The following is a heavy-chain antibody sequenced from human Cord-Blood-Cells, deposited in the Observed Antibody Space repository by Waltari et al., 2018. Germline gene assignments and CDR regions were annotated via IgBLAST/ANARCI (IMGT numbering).Heavy chain of an antibody. V-gene: IGHV1-18*01. Sequence: QVQLVQSGAEVKKPGASVKVSCKASGYTFTSYGISWVRQAPGQGLEWMGWVSAYNGNTNEATKLQGRVTMTTDTSTSTAYMELRSLRSDDTAVYYCARDGSDSSGWYYYYYYMDVWGKGTTVTVSS. CDR1: GYTFTSYG. CDR3: ARDGSDSSGWYYYYYYMDV. J-gene: IGHJ6*03. D-gene: IGHD6-19*01. CDR2: VSAYNGNT.